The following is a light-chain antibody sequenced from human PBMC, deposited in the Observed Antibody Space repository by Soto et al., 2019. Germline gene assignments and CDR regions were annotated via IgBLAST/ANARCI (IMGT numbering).Light chain of an antibody. CDR1: QGISTTY. V-gene: IGKV3-20*01. CDR3: QHYGSSPPIT. CDR2: GAS. Sequence: PGARATLSCRTSQGISTTYLAWYQQRPGQAPRLLIYGASIRATGIPDRFSGAGSLTDFTLTISRLEPEDFAVYYCQHYGSSPPITFGQGTRLEIK. J-gene: IGKJ5*01.